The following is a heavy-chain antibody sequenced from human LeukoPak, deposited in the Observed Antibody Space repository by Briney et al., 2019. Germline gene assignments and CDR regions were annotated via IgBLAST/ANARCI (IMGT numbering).Heavy chain of an antibody. V-gene: IGHV3-23*01. Sequence: GGSLRLSCAASGFTFSSYSMNWVRQAPGKGLEWVSAISGSGGSTYYADSVKGRFTISRDNSKNTLYLQMNSLRAEDTAVYYCAPLGGRDRNWGQGTLVTVSS. CDR2: ISGSGGST. CDR3: APLGGRDRN. D-gene: IGHD3-16*01. CDR1: GFTFSSYS. J-gene: IGHJ4*02.